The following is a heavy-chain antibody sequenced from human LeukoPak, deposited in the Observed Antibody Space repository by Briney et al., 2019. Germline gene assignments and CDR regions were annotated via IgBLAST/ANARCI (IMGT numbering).Heavy chain of an antibody. J-gene: IGHJ4*02. CDR1: GSTFGSYA. V-gene: IGHV3-23*01. CDR3: AIMHGYYDGSGYWVQ. Sequence: PGGSLRLSCAASGSTFGSYAMSWVRQAPGKGLEWVSFISPSGDRTSNADSVEGRFTISRDNPRNTLYLQMNSLRGEDTAVYYCAIMHGYYDGSGYWVQWGQGTLVTVSS. D-gene: IGHD3-22*01. CDR2: ISPSGDRT.